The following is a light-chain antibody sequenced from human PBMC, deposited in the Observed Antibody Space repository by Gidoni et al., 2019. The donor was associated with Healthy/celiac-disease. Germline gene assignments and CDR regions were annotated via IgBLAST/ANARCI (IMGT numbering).Light chain of an antibody. CDR1: QSVSSN. CDR2: GSS. V-gene: IGKV3-15*01. CDR3: QQYNNWPLYT. J-gene: IGKJ2*01. Sequence: EIVMPQSPATLSVSPGESAILSCRASQSVSSNLAWYQQKPGQAPRLLIYGSSTRATGIPARFSGSGSETEFTLTISSLQSEDFAVYYCQQYNNWPLYTFGQXTKLEIK.